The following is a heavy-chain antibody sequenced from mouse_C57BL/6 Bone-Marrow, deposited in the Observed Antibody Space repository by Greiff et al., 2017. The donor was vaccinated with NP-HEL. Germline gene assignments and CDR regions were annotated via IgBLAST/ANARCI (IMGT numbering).Heavy chain of an antibody. CDR2: ISNLAYSI. CDR3: ARLPITTVVGPSWYFDV. J-gene: IGHJ1*03. Sequence: EVQGVESGGGLVQPGGSLKLSCAASGFTFSDYGMAWVRQAPRKGPEWVAFISNLAYSIYYADTVTGRFTISRENAKNTLYLEMSSLRSEDTAMYYCARLPITTVVGPSWYFDVWGTGTTVTVSS. D-gene: IGHD1-1*01. V-gene: IGHV5-15*01. CDR1: GFTFSDYG.